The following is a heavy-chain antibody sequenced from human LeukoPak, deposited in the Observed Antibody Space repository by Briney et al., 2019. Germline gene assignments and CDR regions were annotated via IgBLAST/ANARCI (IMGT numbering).Heavy chain of an antibody. D-gene: IGHD6-19*01. Sequence: SETLSLTCTVSGGSVSSGSYYWNWIRQPQGKGLEWIVYFYYSGSTNYNPSLKSRVTISLDTSKNQFSLKLSSVTAADTAVYYCARSPNSSGWYTYWGQGTLVTVSS. CDR3: ARSPNSSGWYTY. CDR2: FYYSGST. CDR1: GGSVSSGSYY. V-gene: IGHV4-61*01. J-gene: IGHJ4*02.